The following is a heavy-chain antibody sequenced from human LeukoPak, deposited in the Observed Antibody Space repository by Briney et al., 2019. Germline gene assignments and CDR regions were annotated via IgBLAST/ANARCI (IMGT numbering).Heavy chain of an antibody. CDR3: ARERTPGSGYGVDY. CDR1: GCTFTGYH. D-gene: IGHD6-25*01. Sequence: ASVKVSCKASGCTFTGYHIHWVRQAPGQGLEWMGWINPNINGTKYAKKFQGRDTMTGDRSISTAYMELSRLRSDDTAVYYCARERTPGSGYGVDYWGQGTVVTVSS. J-gene: IGHJ4*02. V-gene: IGHV1-2*02. CDR2: INPNINGT.